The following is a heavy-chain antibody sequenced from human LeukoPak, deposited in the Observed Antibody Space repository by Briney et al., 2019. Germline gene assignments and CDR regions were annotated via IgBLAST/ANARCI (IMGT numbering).Heavy chain of an antibody. Sequence: SETLSLTCAVYGGSFSGYYWSWIRQPPGKGLEWIGEINHSGSTNYNPSLKSRVTISVDTSKNQFSLKLSSVTAADTAVYYCASDSEYYDSSGYYHYDAFDIWGQGTMVTVSS. D-gene: IGHD3-22*01. J-gene: IGHJ3*02. V-gene: IGHV4-34*01. CDR1: GGSFSGYY. CDR2: INHSGST. CDR3: ASDSEYYDSSGYYHYDAFDI.